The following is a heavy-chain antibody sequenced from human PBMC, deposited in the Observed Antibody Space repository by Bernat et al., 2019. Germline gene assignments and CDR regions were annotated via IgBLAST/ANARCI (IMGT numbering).Heavy chain of an antibody. V-gene: IGHV3-30*03. CDR1: GFTFSSYG. Sequence: QVQLVESGGGVVQPGRSLRLSCAASGFTFSSYGMHWVRQAPGKGLEWVAVIAYDGSNKYYADSVKGRFTISRDNSKNTLYLQMNSLRAEETAVYYCAHPATDSGDERANWFDTWGQGTLVTVSS. J-gene: IGHJ5*02. CDR2: IAYDGSNK. D-gene: IGHD4-17*01. CDR3: AHPATDSGDERANWFDT.